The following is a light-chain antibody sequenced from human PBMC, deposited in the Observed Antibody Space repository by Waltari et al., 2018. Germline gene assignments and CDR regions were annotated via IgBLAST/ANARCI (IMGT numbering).Light chain of an antibody. CDR3: QQSKEVPFT. Sequence: DIQLTQSPSYLSASVGYRVTITCRASQTLTTYLNWYKQTPGTAPKFLIYAASNLETGVPSRFSGGGSGTDLPLTISGLQPDDFATYYCQQSKEVPFTFGQGTKLEIK. V-gene: IGKV1-39*01. CDR2: AAS. CDR1: QTLTTY. J-gene: IGKJ2*01.